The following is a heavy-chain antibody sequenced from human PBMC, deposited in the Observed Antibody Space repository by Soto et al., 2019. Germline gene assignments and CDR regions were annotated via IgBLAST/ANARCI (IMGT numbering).Heavy chain of an antibody. V-gene: IGHV3-30-3*01. D-gene: IGHD2-21*02. Sequence: QVQLVESGGGVVQPGRSLRLSCAASGFTFSSYAMHWVRQAPGKGLEWVAVISYDGSNKYYADSVKGRFTISRDNSKNAVYLQMNSLRAEDTAVYYCASGFVVVTASNWFDPWGQGTLVTVSS. CDR1: GFTFSSYA. CDR3: ASGFVVVTASNWFDP. J-gene: IGHJ5*02. CDR2: ISYDGSNK.